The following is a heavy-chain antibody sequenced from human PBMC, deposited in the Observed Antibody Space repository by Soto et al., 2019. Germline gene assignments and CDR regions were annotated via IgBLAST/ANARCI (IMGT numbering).Heavy chain of an antibody. J-gene: IGHJ4*02. Sequence: QVQLVESGGGVVQPGRSLRLSCAASGFTFSTYAMHWVRQAPGKGLEWVAVISHDGSSKFYADSVKGRFTVSRDNSKNTLDLQMNSLRPEDTAVYYCARDPGYSSGWYSYFDSWGQGTLVTVSS. CDR3: ARDPGYSSGWYSYFDS. V-gene: IGHV3-30-3*01. D-gene: IGHD6-19*01. CDR1: GFTFSTYA. CDR2: ISHDGSSK.